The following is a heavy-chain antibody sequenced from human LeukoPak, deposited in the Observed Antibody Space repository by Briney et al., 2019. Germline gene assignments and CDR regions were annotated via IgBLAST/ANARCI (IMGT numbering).Heavy chain of an antibody. V-gene: IGHV4-34*01. Sequence: SETLSLTCAVYGGSFSGYYGSWIRQPPGKGLEWIGEINHSGSTNYNPSLKSRVTISVDTSKNQFSLKLSSVTAADTAVYYCARMIYYFDYWGQGTLVTVSS. CDR3: ARMIYYFDY. CDR2: INHSGST. CDR1: GGSFSGYY. J-gene: IGHJ4*02. D-gene: IGHD3-16*01.